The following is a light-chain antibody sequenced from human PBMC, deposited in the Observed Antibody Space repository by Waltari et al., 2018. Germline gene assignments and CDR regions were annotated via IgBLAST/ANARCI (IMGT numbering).Light chain of an antibody. J-gene: IGKJ2*01. V-gene: IGKV1-5*03. Sequence: EIQMTQSPSTLSASVGDRVTMTCRASQSISPWLAWYQQKPGKAPALLIYKESHLQRGVPSRFSGSGSGTEFTLTISSLQPADFATYYCQQYETYPYTFGQGIKVQMK. CDR3: QQYETYPYT. CDR2: KES. CDR1: QSISPW.